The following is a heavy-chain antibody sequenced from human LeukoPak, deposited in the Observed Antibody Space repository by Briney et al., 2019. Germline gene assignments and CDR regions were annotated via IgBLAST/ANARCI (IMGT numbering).Heavy chain of an antibody. CDR1: GGSISSYY. CDR3: ARDRYYYGSGSSFGFDP. Sequence: SETLSLTCTVSGGSISSYYWSWIRQPAGKGLEWIGRIYTSGSTNYNPSLKSRVTMSVDTSKNQFSLKLSSVTAADTAVYYCARDRYYYGSGSSFGFDPWGQGTLVTVSS. J-gene: IGHJ5*02. CDR2: IYTSGST. D-gene: IGHD3-10*01. V-gene: IGHV4-4*07.